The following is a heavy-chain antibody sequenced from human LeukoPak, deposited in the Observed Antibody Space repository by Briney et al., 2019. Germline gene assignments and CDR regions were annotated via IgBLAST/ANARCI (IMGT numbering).Heavy chain of an antibody. CDR2: SSSSGTTI. V-gene: IGHV3-48*03. D-gene: IGHD1/OR15-1a*01. Sequence: GRSLRLSCAASGFTFSSYEMNWVRQAPGKGLEWVSYSSSSGTTIYYADSVKGRFTLSRDNAKNSLYLQMNSLRAEDTAVYYCARENTEDAFDIWGQGTMVIVSS. J-gene: IGHJ3*02. CDR1: GFTFSSYE. CDR3: ARENTEDAFDI.